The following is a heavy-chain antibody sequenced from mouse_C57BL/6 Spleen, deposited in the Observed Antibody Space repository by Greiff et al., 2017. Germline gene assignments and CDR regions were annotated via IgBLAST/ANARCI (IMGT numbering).Heavy chain of an antibody. V-gene: IGHV5-17*01. CDR1: GFTFRDYG. CDR3: ARTDGYFYWYFDV. Sequence: EVKLVESGGGLVKPGGSLKLSCAASGFTFRDYGMHWVRQAPEKGLEWVAYISSGSSTIYYADTVKGRFTISRDYAKNTLFLQMTSLRSEDTAMYYCARTDGYFYWYFDVWGTGTTVTVSS. CDR2: ISSGSSTI. D-gene: IGHD2-3*01. J-gene: IGHJ1*03.